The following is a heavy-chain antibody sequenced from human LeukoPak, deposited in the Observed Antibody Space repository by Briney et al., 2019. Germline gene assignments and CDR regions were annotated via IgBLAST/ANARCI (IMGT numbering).Heavy chain of an antibody. CDR1: GFTFSSYG. Sequence: GGSLRLSCAASGFTFSSYGMHWVRQAPGKGLEWVSVMSDSGGITYYADSVKGRFTTSRDNSKNTLYLQMNSLRAEDTAVYYCVKGASDGCYAPSHIWGQGTTVTVSS. CDR2: MSDSGGIT. J-gene: IGHJ3*02. D-gene: IGHD2-15*01. V-gene: IGHV3-23*01. CDR3: VKGASDGCYAPSHI.